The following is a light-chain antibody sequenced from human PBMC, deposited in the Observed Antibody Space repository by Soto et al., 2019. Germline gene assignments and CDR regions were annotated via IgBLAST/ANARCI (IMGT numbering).Light chain of an antibody. CDR1: SSDVGGYDF. J-gene: IGLJ1*01. CDR2: DVS. V-gene: IGLV2-11*01. CDR3: CSYAGSYTFV. Sequence: QSVLTQPRSVSGSPRQSLPISCTGTSSDVGGYDFVSWFQHHPGKPPKLIMYDVSKRPSGVPDRFSGSKSGNTASLTISGLQAEDEADYYCCSYAGSYTFVFGTGTKVTVL.